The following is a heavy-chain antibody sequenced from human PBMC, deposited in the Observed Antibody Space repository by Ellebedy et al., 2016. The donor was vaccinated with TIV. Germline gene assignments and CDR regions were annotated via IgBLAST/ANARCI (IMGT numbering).Heavy chain of an antibody. CDR2: IYHSGST. D-gene: IGHD2-8*01. CDR1: GGSISSTGFS. CDR3: VRAPNPPHYYYGMDV. V-gene: IGHV4-30-2*01. Sequence: SQTLSLTCGVSGGSISSTGFSWSWVRQPPGKGLEWIGYIYHSGSTYYNPSLRSRVTISVDRSKNQLFLNLTAVTAADTAVYYCVRAPNPPHYYYGMDVWGQGTTVTVSS. J-gene: IGHJ6*02.